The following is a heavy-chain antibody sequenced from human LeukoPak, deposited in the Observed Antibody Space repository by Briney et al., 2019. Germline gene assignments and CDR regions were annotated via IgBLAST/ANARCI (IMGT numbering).Heavy chain of an antibody. V-gene: IGHV4-61*02. CDR2: IYTSGST. Sequence: SETLSLTCTVSGGSISSGSYYWSWIRQPAGKGLEWIGRIYTSGSTNYNPSLKSRVTISVDTSKNQFSLKLSSVTAADTAVYYCARDQEWLNSFDPWGQGTLVTVSS. CDR1: GGSISSGSYY. D-gene: IGHD5-24*01. J-gene: IGHJ5*02. CDR3: ARDQEWLNSFDP.